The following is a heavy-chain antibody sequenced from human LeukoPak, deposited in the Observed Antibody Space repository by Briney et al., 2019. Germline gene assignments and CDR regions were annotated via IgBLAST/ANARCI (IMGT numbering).Heavy chain of an antibody. J-gene: IGHJ6*03. CDR2: ISSSGSTI. CDR3: AREHRDDYVWGSWYYYYYMDV. CDR1: GFTFSSYE. V-gene: IGHV3-48*03. Sequence: GGSLRLSCAASGFTFSSYEMNWVRQAPGKGLEWVSYISSSGSTIYYADSVKGRFTISRDNAKNSLYLQMNSLRAEDTAVYYCAREHRDDYVWGSWYYYYYMDVWGKGTTVTVSS. D-gene: IGHD3-16*01.